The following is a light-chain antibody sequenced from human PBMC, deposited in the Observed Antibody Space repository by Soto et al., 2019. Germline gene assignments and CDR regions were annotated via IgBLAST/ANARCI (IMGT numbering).Light chain of an antibody. CDR1: SSDVGGYNY. J-gene: IGLJ1*01. Sequence: QSALTQPASVSGSPGQSITISCTGTSSDVGGYNYVSWYQHHPGKAPKLMIYEVVNRPSGVSNRFSGSKSGITASLTISGLQAEDVADYYCTSYTSSSPLVFGTGTKVTVL. CDR3: TSYTSSSPLV. CDR2: EVV. V-gene: IGLV2-14*01.